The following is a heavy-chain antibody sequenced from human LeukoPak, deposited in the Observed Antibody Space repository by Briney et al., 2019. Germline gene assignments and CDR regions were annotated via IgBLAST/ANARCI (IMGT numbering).Heavy chain of an antibody. Sequence: GGSLRLSCAASGFTFSSYGMHWVRQAPGKGLEWVAVVSYDGSNKYYADSVKGRFTISRDNSENTLYLQMNSLRAEDTAVYYCAKDRVVVVVPAAIAQHYGMDVWGQGTTVTVSS. CDR3: AKDRVVVVVPAAIAQHYGMDV. V-gene: IGHV3-30*18. CDR1: GFTFSSYG. D-gene: IGHD2-2*02. J-gene: IGHJ6*02. CDR2: VSYDGSNK.